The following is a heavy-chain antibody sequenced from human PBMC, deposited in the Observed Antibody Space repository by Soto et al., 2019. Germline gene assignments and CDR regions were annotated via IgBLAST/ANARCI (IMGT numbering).Heavy chain of an antibody. CDR2: IWYDGSNK. J-gene: IGHJ5*02. CDR1: GFTFSSYG. CDR3: ARDNGIAGSFDP. V-gene: IGHV3-33*01. D-gene: IGHD6-13*01. Sequence: QVQLVESGGGVVQPGRSLRLSCAASGFTFSSYGMHWVRQAPGKGLEWVAVIWYDGSNKYYADSVKGRFTISRDNAKNSLYLQMNSLRDEDTSVYYCARDNGIAGSFDPWGQGTLVTVSS.